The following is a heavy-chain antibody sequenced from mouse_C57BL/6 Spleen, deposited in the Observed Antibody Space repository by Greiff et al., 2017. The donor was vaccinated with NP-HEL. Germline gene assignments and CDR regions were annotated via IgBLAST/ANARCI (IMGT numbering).Heavy chain of an antibody. V-gene: IGHV2-5*01. D-gene: IGHD3-3*01. J-gene: IGHJ3*01. CDR3: AKRGDGGAWFAY. CDR1: GFSLTSYG. CDR2: IWRGGST. Sequence: QVQLQQSGPGLVQPSQSLSITCTVSGFSLTSYGVHWVRQSPGKGLEWLGVIWRGGSTDYNAAFMSRLSITKDNSKSQVFFKMNSLQADDTAIYXGAKRGDGGAWFAYWGQGTLVTVSA.